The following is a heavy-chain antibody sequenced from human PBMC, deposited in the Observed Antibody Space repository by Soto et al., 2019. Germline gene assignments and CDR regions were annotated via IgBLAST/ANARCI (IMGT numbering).Heavy chain of an antibody. CDR1: GYAFTNYG. Sequence: QVQLVQSGAEVKKPGASVKVSCKASGYAFTNYGISWVRQAPGQGLEWMGWIIAYNGNTDYAQKLQDRVTMTTDTSTRTAYMELRSLRSDDTAVYFCARVTRGSYNFDFWGQGTLVTVSS. J-gene: IGHJ4*02. V-gene: IGHV1-18*01. CDR2: IIAYNGNT. D-gene: IGHD1-26*01. CDR3: ARVTRGSYNFDF.